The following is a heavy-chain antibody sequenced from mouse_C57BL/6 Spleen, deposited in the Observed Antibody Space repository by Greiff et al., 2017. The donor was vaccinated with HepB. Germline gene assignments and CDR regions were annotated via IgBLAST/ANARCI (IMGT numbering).Heavy chain of an antibody. CDR1: GFSLTSYG. CDR3: ARNKGYGNWYYFDY. V-gene: IGHV2-2*01. Sequence: QVQLKESGPGLVQPSQSLSITCTVSGFSLTSYGVHWVRQSPGKGLEWLGVIWSGGSTDYNAAFISRLSISKDNSKSQVFFKMNSLQADDTAIYYCARNKGYGNWYYFDYWGQGTTLTVSS. J-gene: IGHJ2*01. D-gene: IGHD2-10*02. CDR2: IWSGGST.